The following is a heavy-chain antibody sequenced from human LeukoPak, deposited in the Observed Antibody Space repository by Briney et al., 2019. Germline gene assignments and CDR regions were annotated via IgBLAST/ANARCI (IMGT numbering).Heavy chain of an antibody. Sequence: SVKVSCKASGGTFSSYAISWVRQAPGQGLEWMGRIIPILGIANYAQKFQGRVTITADKSTSTAYMELSSLRSEDTAVYYCARGRYCGGDCYPNWFDPWGQGTLVTVSS. CDR1: GGTFSSYA. CDR2: IIPILGIA. CDR3: ARGRYCGGDCYPNWFDP. V-gene: IGHV1-69*04. D-gene: IGHD2-21*02. J-gene: IGHJ5*02.